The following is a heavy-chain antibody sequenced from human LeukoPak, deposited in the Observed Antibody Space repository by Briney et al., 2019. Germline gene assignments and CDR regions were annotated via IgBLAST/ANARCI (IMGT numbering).Heavy chain of an antibody. CDR2: INPSGGST. CDR3: ARAQSYYDILTGYYTSYYFDY. CDR1: GYTFTGYY. Sequence: ASVKVSCKASGYTFTGYYMHWVRQAPGQGLEWMGIINPSGGSTSYAQKFQGRVTMTRDTSTSTVYMELSSLRSEDTAVYYCARAQSYYDILTGYYTSYYFDYWGQGTLVTVSS. J-gene: IGHJ4*02. V-gene: IGHV1-46*01. D-gene: IGHD3-9*01.